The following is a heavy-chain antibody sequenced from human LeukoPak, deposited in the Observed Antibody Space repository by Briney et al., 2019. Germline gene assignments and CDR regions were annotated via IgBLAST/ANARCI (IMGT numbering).Heavy chain of an antibody. Sequence: SVTVTCEASGGTFSSYAISWVRQAPGQELEWMGGIIPIFGTANYAQKFQGRVTITTDESTSTAYMELSSLRSEDTAVYYCARDNYDILTGYYKLYWFDPWGQGTLVTVSS. CDR2: IIPIFGTA. CDR1: GGTFSSYA. D-gene: IGHD3-9*01. J-gene: IGHJ5*02. CDR3: ARDNYDILTGYYKLYWFDP. V-gene: IGHV1-69*05.